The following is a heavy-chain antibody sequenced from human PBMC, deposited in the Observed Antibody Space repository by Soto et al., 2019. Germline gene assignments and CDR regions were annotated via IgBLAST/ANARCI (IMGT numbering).Heavy chain of an antibody. V-gene: IGHV4-4*07. J-gene: IGHJ5*02. Sequence: SETLSLTCTVPGGSITNYYWSWIRQPAGKGLEWIGRMYTKERTNYNLSFKSRVTMSVDTSKNQFSLKLNAVTAADTAVYYCARDDYKDGGNNWFDPWGQGTLVTVSS. CDR2: MYTKERT. CDR3: ARDDYKDGGNNWFDP. D-gene: IGHD3-16*01. CDR1: GGSITNYY.